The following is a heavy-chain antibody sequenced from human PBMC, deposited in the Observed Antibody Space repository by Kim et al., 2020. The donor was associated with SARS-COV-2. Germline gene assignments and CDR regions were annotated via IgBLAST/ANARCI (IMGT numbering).Heavy chain of an antibody. CDR2: INAGNGNT. CDR3: ARAPVLLFLEYLFHGGDY. Sequence: ASVKVSCKASGYTFTSYTIHWVRQAPGQRLEWMGFINAGNGNTKYSQKFQGRVTITSDTSANTASLELSSLTSEDTAVYYCARAPVLLFLEYLFHGGDYWGRGTLVTVSS. CDR1: GYTFTSYT. J-gene: IGHJ4*02. D-gene: IGHD3-3*01. V-gene: IGHV1-3*01.